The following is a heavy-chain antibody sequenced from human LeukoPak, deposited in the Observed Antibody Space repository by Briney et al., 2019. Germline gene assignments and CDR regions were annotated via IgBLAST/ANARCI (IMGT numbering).Heavy chain of an antibody. Sequence: ASVKVSCRASGGTFSSYAISWVRQAPGQGLEWMGRIIPILGIANYAQKFQGRVTITADKSTSTAYMELSSLRSEDTAVYYCARGMVPLDYWGQGTLVTVSS. CDR2: IIPILGIA. CDR3: ARGMVPLDY. J-gene: IGHJ4*02. CDR1: GGTFSSYA. D-gene: IGHD3-10*01. V-gene: IGHV1-69*04.